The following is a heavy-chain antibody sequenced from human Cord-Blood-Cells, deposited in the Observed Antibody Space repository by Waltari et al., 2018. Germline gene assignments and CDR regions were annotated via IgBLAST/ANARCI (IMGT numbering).Heavy chain of an antibody. CDR1: GGTFSSYA. D-gene: IGHD7-27*01. V-gene: IGHV1-69*01. J-gene: IGHJ2*01. Sequence: QVQLVQSGAEVKKPGSSVKVSCKASGGTFSSYAISWVRQAPGQGLEWMGGIIPILGTANYAQKFQGRVTITADESTSTAYMELSSLRSEDTAVYYCARDAQLGITGGWYFDLWGRGTLVTVSS. CDR2: IIPILGTA. CDR3: ARDAQLGITGGWYFDL.